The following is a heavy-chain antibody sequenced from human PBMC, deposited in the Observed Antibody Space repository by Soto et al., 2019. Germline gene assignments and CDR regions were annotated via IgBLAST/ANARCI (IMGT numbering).Heavy chain of an antibody. D-gene: IGHD6-25*01. CDR2: ISGSGSNT. Sequence: HPGGSLRLSCAASGFTFNNYAMTWVRQAPGKGLEWLSGISGSGSNTYYANSVKGRFIISRDNSKKTVYLQLNSLRVEDTATYYCAKSPTATSPRVDSWGQGTLVTVSS. CDR3: AKSPTATSPRVDS. J-gene: IGHJ4*02. CDR1: GFTFNNYA. V-gene: IGHV3-23*01.